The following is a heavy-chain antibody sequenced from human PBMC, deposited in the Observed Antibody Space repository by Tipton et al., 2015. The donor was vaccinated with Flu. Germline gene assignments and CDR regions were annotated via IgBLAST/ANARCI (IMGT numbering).Heavy chain of an antibody. J-gene: IGHJ4*02. CDR1: GITVNNNY. V-gene: IGHV3-21*06. CDR3: ARAELSAEFDY. Sequence: SLRLSCAASGITVNNNYMSWVRQAPGKGLEWVSSISSSSSYIYYADSIKGRFTISRDNAKNSLYLQMNSLRVEDTAVYYCARAELSAEFDYWGQGSLVTVSS. CDR2: ISSSSSYI. D-gene: IGHD3-16*02.